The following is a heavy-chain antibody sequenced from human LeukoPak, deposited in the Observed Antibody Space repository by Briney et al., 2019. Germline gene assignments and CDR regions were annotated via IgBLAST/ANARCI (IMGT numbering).Heavy chain of an antibody. CDR1: AFTFSNYW. V-gene: IGHV3-33*06. CDR2: IWYDGSNK. D-gene: IGHD6-13*01. CDR3: AKAGIAAAGIGPGDY. J-gene: IGHJ4*02. Sequence: TGGSLRLSCAASAFTFSNYWMSWVRQAPGKGLEWVAVIWYDGSNKYYADSVKGRFTISRDNSKNTLYLQMNSLRAEDTAVYYCAKAGIAAAGIGPGDYWGQGTLVTVSS.